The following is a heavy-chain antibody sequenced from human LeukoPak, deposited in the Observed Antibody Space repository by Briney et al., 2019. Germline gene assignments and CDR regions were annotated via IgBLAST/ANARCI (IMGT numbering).Heavy chain of an antibody. J-gene: IGHJ4*02. Sequence: SETLSLTCAVYGGSFSGYYWSWIRQPPGKGLEWIGQINHSGSTNYNPSLKSRVTISVDTSKNQFSLKLSSVTAADTAVYYCARGDDLLPGIAVAGTDYWGQGTLVTVSS. CDR1: GGSFSGYY. V-gene: IGHV4-34*01. CDR2: INHSGST. CDR3: ARGDDLLPGIAVAGTDY. D-gene: IGHD6-19*01.